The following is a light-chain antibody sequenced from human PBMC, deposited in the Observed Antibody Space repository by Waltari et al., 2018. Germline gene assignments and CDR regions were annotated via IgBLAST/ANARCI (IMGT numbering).Light chain of an antibody. CDR3: GSYTGSITLV. Sequence: QSALTQPASVSGSPGQSITISCTGTSSDVGGYDYVSWYQQHPGKAPKLMIYDVSNRPSGVSNRFSGSKSGNTASLTISGLQADDEADYYCGSYTGSITLVFGGGTKLTVL. CDR2: DVS. V-gene: IGLV2-14*03. CDR1: SSDVGGYDY. J-gene: IGLJ2*01.